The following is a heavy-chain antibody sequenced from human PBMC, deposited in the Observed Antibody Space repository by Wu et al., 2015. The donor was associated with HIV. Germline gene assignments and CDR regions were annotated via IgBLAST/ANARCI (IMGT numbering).Heavy chain of an antibody. V-gene: IGHV1-18*01. CDR3: ARLLFINYYDSSGYPDY. J-gene: IGHJ4*02. Sequence: QVHLVQFGGEVKKPGASVKVSGKASGYTFTSYGISWVRQAPGQGLEWMGWISAYNGNTNYAQKLQGRVTMTTDTSTSTAYMELRSLRSDDTAVYYCARLLFINYYDSSGYPDYWGQGTLVTVSS. D-gene: IGHD3-22*01. CDR2: ISAYNGNT. CDR1: GYTFTSYG.